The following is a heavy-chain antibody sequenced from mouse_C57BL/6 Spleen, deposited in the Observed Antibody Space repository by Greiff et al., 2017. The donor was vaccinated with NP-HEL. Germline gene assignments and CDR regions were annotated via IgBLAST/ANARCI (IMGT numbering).Heavy chain of an antibody. CDR1: GYTFTSYW. CDR2: IDPSDSYT. J-gene: IGHJ2*01. V-gene: IGHV1-50*01. CDR3: ARDWAY. Sequence: QVQLQQPGAELVKPGASVKLSCKASGYTFTSYWMQWVKQRPGQGLEWIGEIDPSDSYTNYNQKFKGKATLTVDTSSSTAYMQLSSLTSEDSAVYYCARDWAYWGQRTTLTVSS.